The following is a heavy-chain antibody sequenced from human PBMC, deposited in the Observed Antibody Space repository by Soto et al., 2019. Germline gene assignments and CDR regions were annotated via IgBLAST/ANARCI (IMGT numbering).Heavy chain of an antibody. V-gene: IGHV4-59*08. D-gene: IGHD6-13*01. CDR1: GGSISSSY. J-gene: IGHJ4*02. CDR2: IYDSGST. CDR3: RRQLIY. Sequence: ASETLSLTCTVSGGSISSSYWSWIRQPPGKGLEWIGYIYDSGSTYYNSSLKSRVTMSVDTSKNQFSLKLSSVTAADTAVYYCRRQLIYWGRRTSVIGSS.